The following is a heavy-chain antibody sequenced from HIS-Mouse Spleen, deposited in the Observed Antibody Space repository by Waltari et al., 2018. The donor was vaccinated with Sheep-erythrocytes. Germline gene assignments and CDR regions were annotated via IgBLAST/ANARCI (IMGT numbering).Heavy chain of an antibody. J-gene: IGHJ2*01. D-gene: IGHD1-1*01. CDR2: ISDDGSNK. CDR3: AKVRTVNYWYFDL. CDR1: VFTFSSYG. V-gene: IGHV3-30*18. Sequence: QVQLVESGGGVVQPGRSLRLSCAASVFTFSSYGMHWVRQAPGKGLEWVAVISDDGSNKYYADAVKGRFTISRDNSKNTLYLQMNSLRAEDTAVYYCAKVRTVNYWYFDLWGRGTLVTVSS.